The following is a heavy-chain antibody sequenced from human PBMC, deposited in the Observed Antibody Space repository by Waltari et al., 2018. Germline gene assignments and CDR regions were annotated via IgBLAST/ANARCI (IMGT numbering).Heavy chain of an antibody. Sequence: EVQLVESGGGLVQPGGSLRRSCAASGFTLSSYGMNWVRQAPGKGLEWISYISGSGTTIYYADSVKGRFTISRDDAENSLYLQMNSLRAEDTALYYCARRFDSWGQGTRVTVSS. CDR3: ARRFDS. CDR2: ISGSGTTI. J-gene: IGHJ4*02. CDR1: GFTLSSYG. V-gene: IGHV3-48*03.